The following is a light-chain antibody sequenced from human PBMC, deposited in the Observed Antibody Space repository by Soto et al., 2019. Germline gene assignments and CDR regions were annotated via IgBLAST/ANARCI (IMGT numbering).Light chain of an antibody. CDR2: DAS. V-gene: IGKV3-11*01. Sequence: SGVTQAPYTLSXSPRXRXXLXXRASQSVSSYLAWYQQKPGQAPRLLIYDASNRATGIPARFSGSGSGTDFTLTISSLEPDDFALYYCQQYGTSSWTFGQGTRWIS. J-gene: IGKJ1*01. CDR3: QQYGTSSWT. CDR1: QSVSSY.